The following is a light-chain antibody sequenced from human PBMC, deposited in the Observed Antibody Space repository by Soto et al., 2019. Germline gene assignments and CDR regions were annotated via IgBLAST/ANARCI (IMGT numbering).Light chain of an antibody. V-gene: IGKV1-5*03. CDR1: QTIRSW. J-gene: IGKJ1*01. Sequence: DIQMPQSPYTLSAFFGDRFTITCRASQTIRSWLAWYQQKPGRAPKLLIYKASSLESGVPSRFSGSGSETDFTLTINSLQPDDFAVYYCQQYTSYPWTFGQVTKVDIK. CDR3: QQYTSYPWT. CDR2: KAS.